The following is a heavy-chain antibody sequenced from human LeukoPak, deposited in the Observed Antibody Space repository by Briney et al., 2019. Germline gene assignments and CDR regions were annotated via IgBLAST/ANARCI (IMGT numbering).Heavy chain of an antibody. CDR3: ARDGDLVVPAALYYFDY. CDR2: ISAYNGNT. D-gene: IGHD2-2*01. V-gene: IGHV1-18*01. Sequence: GASVKVSCKASGYTFTSYGISWVRQAPGQGLEWMGWISAYNGNTNYAQKLQGRVTMTTDTSTSTAYMELRSLRSDDTAAYYCARDGDLVVPAALYYFDYWGQGTLVTVSS. CDR1: GYTFTSYG. J-gene: IGHJ4*02.